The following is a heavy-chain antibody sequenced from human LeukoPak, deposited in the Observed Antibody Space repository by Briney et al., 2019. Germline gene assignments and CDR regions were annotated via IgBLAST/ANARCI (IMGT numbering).Heavy chain of an antibody. Sequence: SETLSLTCTVSGGSISSGVYYWGWIRQPPGKGLEWIRSIYYSGSTYYNPSLKSRVTISVDTSKNQFSLKLSSVTAADTAVYYCARAQSNQMATKIWGQGTLVTVSS. V-gene: IGHV4-39*07. CDR1: GGSISSGVYY. D-gene: IGHD5-24*01. CDR3: ARAQSNQMATKI. CDR2: IYYSGST. J-gene: IGHJ4*02.